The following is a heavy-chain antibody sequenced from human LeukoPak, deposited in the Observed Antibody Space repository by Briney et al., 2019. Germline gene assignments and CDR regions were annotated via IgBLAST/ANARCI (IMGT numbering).Heavy chain of an antibody. V-gene: IGHV4-38-2*02. Sequence: PSETLSLTCTVSGYSIDSGYYWGWVRQSPGRGLEWIGSFYHSGSTYYNPSFKSRVTISMDTSKNQFSLKLSSVTAADTAVYYCARGIRGSYGSGSYIRIGAFDIWGQGTMVTVSS. CDR3: ARGIRGSYGSGSYIRIGAFDI. J-gene: IGHJ3*02. D-gene: IGHD3-10*01. CDR2: FYHSGST. CDR1: GYSIDSGYY.